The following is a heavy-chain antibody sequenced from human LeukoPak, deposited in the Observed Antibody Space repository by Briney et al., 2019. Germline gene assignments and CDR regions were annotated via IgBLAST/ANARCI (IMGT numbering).Heavy chain of an antibody. V-gene: IGHV3-30*02. D-gene: IGHD2-15*01. J-gene: IGHJ4*02. CDR3: AKTGSWGSSNYYFDY. Sequence: GGSLRLSCAASGFTLSSYGMHWVRQAPGKGLEWGACIRYDVGKKYYADSVKGRFTISRDNSKNTLYLQMNSLRAEDTALYYCAKTGSWGSSNYYFDYWGQGTLVTVSS. CDR2: IRYDVGKK. CDR1: GFTLSSYG.